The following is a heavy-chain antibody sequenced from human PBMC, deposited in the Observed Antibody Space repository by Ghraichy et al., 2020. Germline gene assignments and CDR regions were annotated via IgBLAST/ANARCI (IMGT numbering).Heavy chain of an antibody. CDR1: GYIFTTYW. D-gene: IGHD3-3*01. CDR2: MNPANFDA. Sequence: GESLNISCKASGYIFTTYWIGWVRQMPGKRLEWVAIMNPANFDARYSPSFQGRVTISADKSISTAYLQLSSLDASDTAIYYCARRQWSAWDAFDIWGQGTVVTVSS. CDR3: ARRQWSAWDAFDI. J-gene: IGHJ3*02. V-gene: IGHV5-51*01.